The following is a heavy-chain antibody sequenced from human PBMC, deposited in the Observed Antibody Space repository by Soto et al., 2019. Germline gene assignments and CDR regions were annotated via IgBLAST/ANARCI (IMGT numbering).Heavy chain of an antibody. D-gene: IGHD3-3*01. CDR2: ISAYNGNT. CDR1: GYTFTSYG. Sequence: ASVKVSCKASGYTFTSYGISWVRQARGQGLEWMGWISAYNGNTNYAQKLQGRVTMTTDTSTSTAYMELRSLRSDDTAVYYCARDLGVRTYYDFWSGFYWFDPWGQGNMVTVSS. J-gene: IGHJ5*02. CDR3: ARDLGVRTYYDFWSGFYWFDP. V-gene: IGHV1-18*01.